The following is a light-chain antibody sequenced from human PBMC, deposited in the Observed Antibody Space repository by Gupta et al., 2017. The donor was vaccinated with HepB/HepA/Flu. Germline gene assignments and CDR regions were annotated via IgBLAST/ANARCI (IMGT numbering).Light chain of an antibody. CDR3: CSFALSSSVV. V-gene: IGLV2-23*02. CDR1: SSDIGTYNL. Sequence: QSALTQPASASGSPGPSITFSCPGTSSDIGTYNLVSWYQQHPGKAPKLILYKVNERPSGVSNRFSGSKSGNTASLTISGLQAEDEADYYCCSFALSSSVVFGGGTKLTVL. J-gene: IGLJ2*01. CDR2: KVN.